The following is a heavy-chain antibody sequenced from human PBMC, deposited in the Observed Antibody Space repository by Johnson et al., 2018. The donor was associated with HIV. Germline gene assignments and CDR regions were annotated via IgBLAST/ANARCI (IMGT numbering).Heavy chain of an antibody. V-gene: IGHV3-13*01. CDR2: IGTAGDT. Sequence: VQLVESGGGVVRPGGSLRLSCGASGFTFDDYGMSWVRQATGKGLEWVSAIGTAGDTYYPGSVKGRFTISRENAKNSLYLQMNSLRAGDTAVYYCARAGSSSSGPRAFDIWGQGTMVTVSS. D-gene: IGHD6-6*01. CDR1: GFTFDDYG. J-gene: IGHJ3*02. CDR3: ARAGSSSSGPRAFDI.